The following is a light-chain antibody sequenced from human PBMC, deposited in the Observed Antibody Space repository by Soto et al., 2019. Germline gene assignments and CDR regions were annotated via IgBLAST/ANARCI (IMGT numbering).Light chain of an antibody. J-gene: IGKJ2*01. CDR2: HAS. Sequence: AIQMTQSPSSLSASVGDTVTITCRASQGIRNDLGWYQQKPGKAPKVLIYHASSLESGVPSRFSGSGSGTEFTLTISSLQPDDFATYYCQQYDSFSYTFGQGTKVDIK. V-gene: IGKV1-13*02. CDR1: QGIRND. CDR3: QQYDSFSYT.